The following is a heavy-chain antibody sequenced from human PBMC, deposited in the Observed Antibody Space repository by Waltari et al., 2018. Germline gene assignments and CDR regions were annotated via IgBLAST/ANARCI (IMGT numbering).Heavy chain of an antibody. D-gene: IGHD3-16*02. Sequence: DVQLVESGGGLVQPGGSLRLSCVVSGFDFTNFWLIWARPAPGKGLEWVANIKKDGSEIHYVDSVKGRFTISRDNAKKSVYLQMNSLRVEDTAVYFCVRVGEENSNSQYRWFDAWGQGSLVTVSS. CDR3: VRVGEENSNSQYRWFDA. CDR1: GFDFTNFW. V-gene: IGHV3-7*01. CDR2: IKKDGSEI. J-gene: IGHJ5*02.